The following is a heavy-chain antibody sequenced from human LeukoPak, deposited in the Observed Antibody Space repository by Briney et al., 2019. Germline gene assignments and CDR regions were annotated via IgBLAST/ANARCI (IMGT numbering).Heavy chain of an antibody. J-gene: IGHJ6*03. CDR1: GGSISSGDYY. CDR2: IYYSGST. D-gene: IGHD3-3*01. V-gene: IGHV4-30-4*08. Sequence: SQTLSLTCTVSGGSISSGDYYWSWIRQPPGKGLEWIGYIYYSGSTYYNPSLKSRVTISVDTSKNQFSLKLGSVTAADTAVYYCAGTIFGVVIISRGGYMDVWGKGTTVTVSS. CDR3: AGTIFGVVIISRGGYMDV.